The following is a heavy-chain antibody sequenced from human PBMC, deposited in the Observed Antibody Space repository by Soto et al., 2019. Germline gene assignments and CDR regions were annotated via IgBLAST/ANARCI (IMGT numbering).Heavy chain of an antibody. V-gene: IGHV1-18*01. D-gene: IGHD2-2*01. CDR3: ARGSDPREIVVLQATMGTLDY. Sequence: QIRLEQSGGEVKNPGASVKVSCKASGYSFSDYGISWVRQAPGQGLEWVGLISVYYGTTKYAPKFQGRVTMTADTSTNTAYMELRSLRSDDTALYYCARGSDPREIVVLQATMGTLDYWGQGTLVTVSS. CDR2: ISVYYGTT. CDR1: GYSFSDYG. J-gene: IGHJ4*02.